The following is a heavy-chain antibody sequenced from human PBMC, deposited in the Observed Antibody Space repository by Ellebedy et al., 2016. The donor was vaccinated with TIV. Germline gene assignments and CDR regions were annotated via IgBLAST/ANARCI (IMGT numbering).Heavy chain of an antibody. CDR3: ARVTRYLYDRSGYYWGY. D-gene: IGHD3-22*01. J-gene: IGHJ4*02. CDR1: GGTFSSYA. V-gene: IGHV1-69*13. CDR2: IRPLFGPP. Sequence: ASVKVSXKASGGTFSSYAITWVRQPPGQGLEWMGGIRPLFGPPNYAQKFQGRVTITADGSTSTAYMELSSLRSEDTAVYYCARVTRYLYDRSGYYWGYWGQGTLVTVSS.